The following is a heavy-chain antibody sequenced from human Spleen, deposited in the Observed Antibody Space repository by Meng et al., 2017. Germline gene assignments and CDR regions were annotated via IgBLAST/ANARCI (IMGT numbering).Heavy chain of an antibody. CDR2: IKSKPDGETI. J-gene: IGHJ4*02. CDR1: GFTFSNAY. Sequence: GESLKISCEGSGFTFSNAYMTWVRQVPGKRLEWVGRIKSKPDGETIDYGAPVKGRFTISRDDSKNTVYLQMNSLKTDDTAVYYCATEGLYETSGFYFDYWGQGTLVTVSS. D-gene: IGHD3-22*01. CDR3: ATEGLYETSGFYFDY. V-gene: IGHV3-15*01.